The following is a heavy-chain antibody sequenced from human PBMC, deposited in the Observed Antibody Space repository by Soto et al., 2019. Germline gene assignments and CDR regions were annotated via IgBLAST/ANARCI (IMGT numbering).Heavy chain of an antibody. CDR3: AREGVHNYNEYYFDY. CDR2: ISGIRDYI. V-gene: IGHV3-21*06. J-gene: IGHJ4*02. CDR1: GFTFSYYA. D-gene: IGHD3-22*01. Sequence: GGSLRLACAASGFTFSYYALHWVRRAPGKGLEWVSSISGIRDYIRYADSVKGRFTISRDNAKTSLYLQMNSLTAEDTAVYYCAREGVHNYNEYYFDYWGQGTLVTVS.